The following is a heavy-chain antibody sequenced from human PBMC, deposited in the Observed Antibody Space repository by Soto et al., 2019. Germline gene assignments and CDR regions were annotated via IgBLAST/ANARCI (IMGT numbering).Heavy chain of an antibody. Sequence: PGGSLRLSCAASGSTVSSNYMSWVRQAPGKGLEWVSVIYSDGSTYYADSVKGRFTISRDNSKNTLYLQMNSLRAEDTAVYYCANQRGGYDRDFDYWGQGTLVTVS. CDR1: GSTVSSNY. CDR2: IYSDGST. J-gene: IGHJ4*02. V-gene: IGHV3-66*01. CDR3: ANQRGGYDRDFDY. D-gene: IGHD5-12*01.